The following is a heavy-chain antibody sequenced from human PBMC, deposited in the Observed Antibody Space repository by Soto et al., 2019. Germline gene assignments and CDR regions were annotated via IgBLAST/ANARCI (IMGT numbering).Heavy chain of an antibody. V-gene: IGHV4-31*03. D-gene: IGHD2-2*01. Sequence: QVQLQESGPGLVKPSQTLSLTCTVSGGSISSDSFYWNWIRQLPGEGLEWIGYIYHTGNTYYNPSLKSRVTMSADTSKNQFSLNLSSVTAADTAVYSCARAEVKRGRTYCSSNSCVYYFDSWGQGTLVTVSS. J-gene: IGHJ4*02. CDR3: ARAEVKRGRTYCSSNSCVYYFDS. CDR2: IYHTGNT. CDR1: GGSISSDSFY.